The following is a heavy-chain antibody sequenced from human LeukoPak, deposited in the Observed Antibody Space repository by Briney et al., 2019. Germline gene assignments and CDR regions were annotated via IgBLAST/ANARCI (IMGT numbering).Heavy chain of an antibody. CDR2: IYPGDSDT. V-gene: IGHV5-51*01. CDR3: ARHSDGYYDNPFDI. D-gene: IGHD3-22*01. Sequence: PGESLKISCTGSGYSFTTYYIGWLRQMPGKGLEWMGIIYPGDSDTRYSPSFQGQVTISADKSISTAYLQWSSLKASDTAMYYCARHSDGYYDNPFDIWGQGTMVTVSS. CDR1: GYSFTTYY. J-gene: IGHJ3*02.